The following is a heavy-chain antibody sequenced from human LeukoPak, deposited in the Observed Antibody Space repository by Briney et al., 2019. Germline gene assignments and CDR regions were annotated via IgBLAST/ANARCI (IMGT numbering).Heavy chain of an antibody. CDR1: GYSISSGYY. J-gene: IGHJ6*03. CDR2: IYHSGST. D-gene: IGHD3-10*01. V-gene: IGHV4-38-2*02. CDR3: ARGAWGTMVRGVIIRALDYMDV. Sequence: PSETLSLTCTVSGYSISSGYYWGWIRQAPGKGLEWIGNIYHSGSTYNNPSLKSRVTISVDTSKNQFSLKLSSVTAADTAVYYCARGAWGTMVRGVIIRALDYMDVWGKGTTVTISS.